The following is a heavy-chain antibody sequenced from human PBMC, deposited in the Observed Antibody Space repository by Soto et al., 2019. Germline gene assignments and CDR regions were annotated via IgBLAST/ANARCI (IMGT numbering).Heavy chain of an antibody. Sequence: SETLSLTCTVSGGSISSGGYYWSWIRQHPGKGLEWIGYIYYSGSTYYNPSLKSRVTISVDTSKNQFSLKLSSVTAADTAVYYCAREKVVVVAATRARGGVFDYWGQGTLVTVSS. CDR2: IYYSGST. CDR3: AREKVVVVAATRARGGVFDY. CDR1: GGSISSGGYY. V-gene: IGHV4-31*03. J-gene: IGHJ4*02. D-gene: IGHD2-15*01.